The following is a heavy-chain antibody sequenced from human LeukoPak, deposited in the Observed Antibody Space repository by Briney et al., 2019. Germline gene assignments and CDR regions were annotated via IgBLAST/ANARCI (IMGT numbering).Heavy chain of an antibody. J-gene: IGHJ4*02. V-gene: IGHV4-39*07. Sequence: SETLSLTCNVSGGSISSTNYYWGWIRQAPGKGLEWLGNVYYTGTTYYNPSLKSRLTISVDTSNNQFSLRLSSVTAADTAIYYCARERRRNFWSGYVDNWGQGTLVTVSS. D-gene: IGHD3-3*01. CDR3: ARERRRNFWSGYVDN. CDR2: VYYTGTT. CDR1: GGSISSTNYY.